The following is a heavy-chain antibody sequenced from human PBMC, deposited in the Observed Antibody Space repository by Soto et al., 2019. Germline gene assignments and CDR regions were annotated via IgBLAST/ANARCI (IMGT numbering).Heavy chain of an antibody. J-gene: IGHJ6*02. Sequence: PGGSLRLSCAVYGFSLSSHEMNWVRQAPGKGLEWVSHITDGGNNIYYADSVKGRFTISRDTARNSLFLQMNSLRAEDTAVYYCASLKGDAYKSISVDVWGQGTTVTVSS. CDR3: ASLKGDAYKSISVDV. CDR1: GFSLSSHE. CDR2: ITDGGNNI. D-gene: IGHD1-1*01. V-gene: IGHV3-48*03.